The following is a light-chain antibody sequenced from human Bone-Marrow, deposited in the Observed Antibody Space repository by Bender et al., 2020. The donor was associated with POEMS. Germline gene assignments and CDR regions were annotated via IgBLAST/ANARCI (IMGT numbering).Light chain of an antibody. CDR3: SSFKTSSSFNLV. CDR1: SSDVGTYDF. V-gene: IGLV2-23*02. CDR2: EVS. J-gene: IGLJ3*02. Sequence: QSALTQPASVSGSPGQSITITCTGTSSDVGTYDFVSWFQQHPGKVPKLMIYEVSRRPSGVSDRFSGSKSGNTASLTISGLQAEDEAYYYCSSFKTSSSFNLVFGGGTKLTVL.